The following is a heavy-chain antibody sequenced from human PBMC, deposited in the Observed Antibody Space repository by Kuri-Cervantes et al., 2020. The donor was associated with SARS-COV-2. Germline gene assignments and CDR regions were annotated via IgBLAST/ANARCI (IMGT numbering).Heavy chain of an antibody. CDR3: ARHMEENERATNWFDP. J-gene: IGHJ5*02. CDR2: IYESGDT. CDR1: GASISSSTYY. Sequence: ESLKISCTVSGASISSSTYYWGWIRQSPGKGLEWLGSIYESGDTYYSSSLKSRLSLSVDTSKNQFSLKLSSVTAADTAVYYCARHMEENERATNWFDPWGQGTLVTVSS. D-gene: IGHD2/OR15-2a*01. V-gene: IGHV4-39*01.